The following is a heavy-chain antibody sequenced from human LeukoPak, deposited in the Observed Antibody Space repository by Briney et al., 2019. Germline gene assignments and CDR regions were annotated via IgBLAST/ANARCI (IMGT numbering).Heavy chain of an antibody. Sequence: SETLSLTCTVSGGSISSYYWSWIRQPPGKGLEWIGYIYTSGSTNYNPSLKSRVTISVDTSKNQFSLKLSSVTATDTGVYYCARSLLYYFDYWGQGTLVTVSS. V-gene: IGHV4-4*09. CDR3: ARSLLYYFDY. J-gene: IGHJ4*02. CDR2: IYTSGST. CDR1: GGSISSYY.